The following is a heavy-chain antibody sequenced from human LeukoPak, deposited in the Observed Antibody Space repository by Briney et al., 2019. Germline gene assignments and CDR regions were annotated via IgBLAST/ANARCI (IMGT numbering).Heavy chain of an antibody. J-gene: IGHJ6*02. V-gene: IGHV3-30-3*01. Sequence: GGSLRLSCAASGFTFSSYAMHWVRQAPGKGLEWVAVISYDGSNKYYADSVKGRFTISRDNSKNTLYLQMNSLRAEDTAVYYCARPQGSSSVYYYYYYSMDVWGQGTTVTVSS. CDR2: ISYDGSNK. CDR1: GFTFSSYA. CDR3: ARPQGSSSVYYYYYYSMDV. D-gene: IGHD6-6*01.